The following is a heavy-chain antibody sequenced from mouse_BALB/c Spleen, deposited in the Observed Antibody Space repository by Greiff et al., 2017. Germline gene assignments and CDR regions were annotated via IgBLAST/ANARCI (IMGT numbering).Heavy chain of an antibody. J-gene: IGHJ4*01. V-gene: IGHV1S22*01. Sequence: LQQPGSELVRPGASVKLSCKASGYTFTSYWMHWVKQRPGQGLEWIGNIYPGSGSTNYDEKFKSKATLTVDTSSSTAYMQLSSLTSEDSAVYYCTRDDGYYLYYAMDYWGQGTSVTVSS. CDR2: IYPGSGST. CDR3: TRDDGYYLYYAMDY. CDR1: GYTFTSYW. D-gene: IGHD2-3*01.